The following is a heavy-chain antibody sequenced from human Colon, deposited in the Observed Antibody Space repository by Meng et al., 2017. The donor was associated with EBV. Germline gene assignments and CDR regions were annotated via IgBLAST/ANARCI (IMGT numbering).Heavy chain of an antibody. V-gene: IGHV4-34*01. D-gene: IGHD3-22*01. Sequence: QVQLQQWGAGLLKPSATLSLTCTVSGGSFSGYYWRWIRQSPGKGLEWIGEINHGGRTTYNPSLKSRVTFPVDTSKNQFSLKLNSVTAADTAVYYCASSDYYRSDYWGQGTLVTVSA. J-gene: IGHJ4*02. CDR2: INHGGRT. CDR3: ASSDYYRSDY. CDR1: GGSFSGYY.